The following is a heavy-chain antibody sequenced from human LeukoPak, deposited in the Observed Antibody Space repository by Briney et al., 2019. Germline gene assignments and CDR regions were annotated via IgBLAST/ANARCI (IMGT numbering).Heavy chain of an antibody. J-gene: IGHJ4*02. CDR1: GFTFSDYY. CDR2: ISSSGSTI. D-gene: IGHD3-9*01. Sequence: GGSLRLSCAASGFTFSDYYMSWIRQAPGKGLEGVSYISSSGSTIYYADSVKGRFTISRDNAKNSLYLQMNSLRAEDTAVYYCARARLYYDILTGYDYFDYWGQGTLVTVSS. CDR3: ARARLYYDILTGYDYFDY. V-gene: IGHV3-11*01.